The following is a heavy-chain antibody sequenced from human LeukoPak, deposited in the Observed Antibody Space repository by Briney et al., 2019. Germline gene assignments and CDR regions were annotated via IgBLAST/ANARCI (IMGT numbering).Heavy chain of an antibody. D-gene: IGHD6-19*01. CDR2: IRYDGSNK. CDR3: AKDNAYSSGWLYYFDY. Sequence: GGSLRLSCAASGFTFSSYGMYWVRQAPGKGLEWVAFIRYDGSNKYYADSVKGRFTISRDNSKNTLYLQMNSLRAEDTAVYYCAKDNAYSSGWLYYFDYWGQGTLVTVSS. J-gene: IGHJ4*02. CDR1: GFTFSSYG. V-gene: IGHV3-30*02.